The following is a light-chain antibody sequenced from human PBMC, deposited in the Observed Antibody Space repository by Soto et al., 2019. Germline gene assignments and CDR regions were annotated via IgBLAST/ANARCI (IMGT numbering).Light chain of an antibody. CDR2: EVS. CDR1: SSDVGGYNY. Sequence: QSALTQPPSASGSPGQSVTISCTGTSSDVGGYNYVSWYQLHPGKAPKLVIYEVSKRPSGVPDRFSGSKSGNTASLTVSGLQAEDAADYYCISYAGSNNLVFGGGTKVTVL. CDR3: ISYAGSNNLV. J-gene: IGLJ2*01. V-gene: IGLV2-8*01.